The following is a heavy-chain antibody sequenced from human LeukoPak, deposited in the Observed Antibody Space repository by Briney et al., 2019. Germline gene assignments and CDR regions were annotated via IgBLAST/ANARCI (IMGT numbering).Heavy chain of an antibody. V-gene: IGHV1-8*01. CDR2: MNPNSGNT. CDR1: GYTFTSYD. D-gene: IGHD2-21*01. Sequence: GASVKVSCKASGYTFTSYDINWVRQATGQGLEWMGWMNPNSGNTGYAQKFQGRVTMTRNTSISTAYMELSSLRSEDTAVYYCARDLYRGGDPDYWGQGTLVTVSS. CDR3: ARDLYRGGDPDY. J-gene: IGHJ4*02.